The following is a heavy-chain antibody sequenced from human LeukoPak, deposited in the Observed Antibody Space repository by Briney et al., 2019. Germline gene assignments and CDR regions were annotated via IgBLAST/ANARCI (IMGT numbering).Heavy chain of an antibody. D-gene: IGHD5-24*01. CDR2: IYYSGST. V-gene: IGHV4-31*03. J-gene: IGHJ4*02. Sequence: SQTLSLTCTVSGGSISSGGYYWSWIRQHPGKGLEWIGYIYYSGSTYYNPSLKSRVTISVDTSKNQFSLKLSSVTAADTAVYYCARLSRAGDGYNFLPSESWGQGTLVTVSS. CDR1: GGSISSGGYY. CDR3: ARLSRAGDGYNFLPSES.